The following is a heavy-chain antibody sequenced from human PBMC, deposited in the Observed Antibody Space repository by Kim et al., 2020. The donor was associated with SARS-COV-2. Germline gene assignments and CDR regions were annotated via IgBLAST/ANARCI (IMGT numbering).Heavy chain of an antibody. D-gene: IGHD6-19*01. CDR1: GGSISSYY. Sequence: SETLSLTCTVSGGSISSYYWSWIRQPPGKGLEWIGYIYYSGSTNYNSSLKSRVTISVDTSKNQFSLKLSSVTAADSAVYYCAREPRIAVAGLVGGYNYYYYGMDVWGQGTTVTVSS. J-gene: IGHJ6*02. V-gene: IGHV4-59*01. CDR2: IYYSGST. CDR3: AREPRIAVAGLVGGYNYYYYGMDV.